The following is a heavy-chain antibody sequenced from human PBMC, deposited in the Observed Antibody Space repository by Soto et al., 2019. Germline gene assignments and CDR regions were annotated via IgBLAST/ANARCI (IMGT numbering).Heavy chain of an antibody. CDR3: ARGGGKGWFDP. CDR2: INHSGST. J-gene: IGHJ5*02. V-gene: IGHV4-34*01. CDR1: GGSFSGYY. D-gene: IGHD3-16*01. Sequence: QVQLQQWGAGLLKPSETLSLTCAVYGGSFSGYYWSWIRQPPGKGLEWIGEINHSGSTNYNPSLKSRVTISVDTSKNQFSLKLSSVTAADTAVYYCARGGGKGWFDPWGQGTLVTVSS.